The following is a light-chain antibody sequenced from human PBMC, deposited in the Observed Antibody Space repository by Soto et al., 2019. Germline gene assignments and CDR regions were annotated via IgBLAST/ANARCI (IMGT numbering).Light chain of an antibody. CDR2: GAS. Sequence: ESVLTQSPGNLSLSPGERATLSCRASQSVSSNYLAWYQQKPGQAPRLLIYGASSRATGIPDRFSGSGSGTDFTLTISRLEPEDCAVYYCQQYGDSPPYTFGQGTKLEIK. V-gene: IGKV3-20*01. CDR1: QSVSSNY. J-gene: IGKJ2*01. CDR3: QQYGDSPPYT.